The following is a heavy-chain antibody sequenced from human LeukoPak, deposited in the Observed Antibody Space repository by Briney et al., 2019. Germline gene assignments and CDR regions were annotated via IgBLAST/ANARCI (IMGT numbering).Heavy chain of an antibody. CDR3: ARPGLRYYYYYMDV. Sequence: GGSLRLSCAASGFTFSSYAMHWVRQAPGKGLEWVAVISYDGSNKYYADSVKGRFTISRDNSKNTLYLQMNSLRAEDTAVYYCARPGLRYYYYYMDVWGKGTTVTVSS. J-gene: IGHJ6*03. CDR2: ISYDGSNK. V-gene: IGHV3-30*04. D-gene: IGHD4-17*01. CDR1: GFTFSSYA.